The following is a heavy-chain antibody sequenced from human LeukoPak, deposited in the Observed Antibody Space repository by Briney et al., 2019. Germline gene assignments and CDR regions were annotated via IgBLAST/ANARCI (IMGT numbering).Heavy chain of an antibody. CDR2: IWYDGSNK. V-gene: IGHV3-33*06. Sequence: GRPLRLSCAASGFTFSSYGMHWVRQAPGKGLEWVAIIWYDGSNKYYADSVKGRFTISGDNSKNTLYLQMNSLRAEDTAVYYCAKSLDYSNSFDYWGQGTLVTVSS. CDR3: AKSLDYSNSFDY. CDR1: GFTFSSYG. J-gene: IGHJ4*02. D-gene: IGHD4-11*01.